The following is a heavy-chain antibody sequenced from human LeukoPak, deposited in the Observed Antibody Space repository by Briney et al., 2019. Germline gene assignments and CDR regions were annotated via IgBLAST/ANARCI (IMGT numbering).Heavy chain of an antibody. CDR2: IIPIFGTA. D-gene: IGHD3-10*01. J-gene: IGHJ5*02. V-gene: IGHV1-69*06. CDR1: GGTFSSYA. CDR3: AHDYYGSGSYYRGYNWFDP. Sequence: ASVKVSCKASGGTFSSYAISWVRQAPGQGLEWMGGIIPIFGTANYAQKFQGRVTITADKSTSTAYMELSSLRSEDTAVYYCAHDYYGSGSYYRGYNWFDPWGQGTLVTVSS.